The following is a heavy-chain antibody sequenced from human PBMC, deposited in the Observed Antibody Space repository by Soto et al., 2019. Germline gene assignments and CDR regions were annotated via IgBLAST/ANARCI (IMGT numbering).Heavy chain of an antibody. CDR1: GFTFSSYE. V-gene: IGHV3-48*03. CDR2: ISTSGSTI. CDR3: AREVERGIWIDY. D-gene: IGHD3-16*01. J-gene: IGHJ4*02. Sequence: EVQLVESGGGLVQPGGSLRLSCAASGFTFSSYEMNRVRQAPGKGLEWVAYISTSGSTIYYADSLKGRFTISRDNAKNSLNLQIDSLSAEDTAIYYCAREVERGIWIDYWGQGTLLTVSS.